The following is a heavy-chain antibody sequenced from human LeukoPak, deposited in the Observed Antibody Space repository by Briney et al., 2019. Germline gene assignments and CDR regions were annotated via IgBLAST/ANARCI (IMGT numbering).Heavy chain of an antibody. CDR1: GGSISNGRYY. J-gene: IGHJ6*02. CDR3: ARTPVAGPDWDGFDV. Sequence: SETLSLTCTVSGGSISNGRYYWSWIRQPAGKGLEWIGRIYGNGRANYNPSLKSRGTISVDTSKAEFSLKLTSVTAADTAVYYCARTPVAGPDWDGFDVWGQGTTVTVSS. CDR2: IYGNGRA. D-gene: IGHD6-19*01. V-gene: IGHV4-61*02.